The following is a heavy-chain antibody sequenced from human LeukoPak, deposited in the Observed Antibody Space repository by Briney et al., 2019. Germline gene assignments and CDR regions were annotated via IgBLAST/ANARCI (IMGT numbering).Heavy chain of an antibody. CDR2: IIPIFGTA. J-gene: IGHJ4*02. D-gene: IGHD6-13*01. CDR3: ARGGSTWFIAAAGNFDY. Sequence: GSSVKVSCKASGGTFSSYAISWVRQAPGQGLEWMGGIIPIFGTANYAQKFQGRVTITADESTSTAYMELSSLRSEDTAVCYCARGGSTWFIAAAGNFDYWGQGTLVTVSS. V-gene: IGHV1-69*01. CDR1: GGTFSSYA.